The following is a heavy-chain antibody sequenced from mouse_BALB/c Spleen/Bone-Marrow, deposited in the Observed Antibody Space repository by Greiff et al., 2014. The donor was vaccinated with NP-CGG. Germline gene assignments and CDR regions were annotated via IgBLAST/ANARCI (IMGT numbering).Heavy chain of an antibody. J-gene: IGHJ4*01. D-gene: IGHD4-1*01. Sequence: EVKLVESGPELVKPGASVKVSCKASGYAFTSYNMYWVKQSHGKSLEWIGYIDPYNGGTGYNQKFKGKATLTVDKSSSTAYMHLNSLTSEDSAVYYCARSILGAMDYWGQGTSVTVSS. CDR1: GYAFTSYN. CDR2: IDPYNGGT. CDR3: ARSILGAMDY. V-gene: IGHV1S135*01.